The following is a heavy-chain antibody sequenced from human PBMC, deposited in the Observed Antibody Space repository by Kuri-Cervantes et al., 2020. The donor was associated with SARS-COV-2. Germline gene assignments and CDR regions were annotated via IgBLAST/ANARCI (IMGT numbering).Heavy chain of an antibody. Sequence: GESLKISCAASGFTLSSYGMHWVRQAPGKGLEWVAVISYDGSNKYYADSVKGRFTISRDNSKNTLYLQMNSLRAEDTAVYYCGKEEKVLRFLEWLGGMDVWGQGTTVTVSS. CDR1: GFTLSSYG. CDR2: ISYDGSNK. V-gene: IGHV3-30*18. J-gene: IGHJ6*02. D-gene: IGHD3-3*01. CDR3: GKEEKVLRFLEWLGGMDV.